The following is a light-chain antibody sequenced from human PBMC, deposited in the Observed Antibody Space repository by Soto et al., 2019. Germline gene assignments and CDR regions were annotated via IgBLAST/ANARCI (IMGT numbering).Light chain of an antibody. V-gene: IGKV1-39*01. J-gene: IGKJ5*01. CDR1: QRINIY. Sequence: DIQMTQSPSSLSTSVGDRVTITCRASQRINIYLNWSRQNPGKSPELLIWSASNLQSGVPSRFSGSVSGTDFTLTISSLQPEDFATYYCQLRFSTPTFGQGTRLEIK. CDR2: SAS. CDR3: QLRFSTPT.